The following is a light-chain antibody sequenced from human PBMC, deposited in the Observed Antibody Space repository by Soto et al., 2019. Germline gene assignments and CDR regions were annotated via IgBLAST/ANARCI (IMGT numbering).Light chain of an antibody. J-gene: IGLJ1*01. CDR1: SSDVGGYNY. Sequence: QSVLTQPPSASGSPGQSVTISCTGTSSDVGGYNYVSWYQQHPGKAPKLMIYEVSKRPSGVPDRFSGSKSGNTASLTVSGLQAEEEADYYCRSYAGSNNFRVFGTGTRSPS. CDR3: RSYAGSNNFRV. V-gene: IGLV2-8*01. CDR2: EVS.